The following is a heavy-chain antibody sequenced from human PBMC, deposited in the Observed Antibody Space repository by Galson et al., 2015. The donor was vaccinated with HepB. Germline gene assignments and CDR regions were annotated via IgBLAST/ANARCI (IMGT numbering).Heavy chain of an antibody. J-gene: IGHJ6*02. CDR2: INAGNGNT. CDR1: GYTFTSYA. D-gene: IGHD5-24*01. CDR3: ARRDGYNRLHYGMDV. V-gene: IGHV1-3*01. Sequence: SVKVSCKASGYTFTSYAMHWVRQAPGQRLEWMGWINAGNGNTKYSQKFQGRVTITGDTSASTAYMELSSLRSEDTAVYYCARRDGYNRLHYGMDVWGQGTTVTVSS.